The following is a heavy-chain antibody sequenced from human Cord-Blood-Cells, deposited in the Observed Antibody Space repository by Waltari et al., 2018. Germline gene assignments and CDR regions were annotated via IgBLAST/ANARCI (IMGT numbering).Heavy chain of an antibody. D-gene: IGHD6-6*01. V-gene: IGHV1-2*02. CDR3: AERSSSAVDV. Sequence: QVQLVQSGAEVKKPGAAGKVSCKASGYTFTGDYMHWVRQAPGQGLAWMGSINPSSGGSRSAQAFTGRGRMTRGTSLSTAYTGRRRLRSAAPAVDSCAERSSSAVDVWGAGTIFTVSS. CDR2: INPSSGGS. J-gene: IGHJ3*01. CDR1: GYTFTGDY.